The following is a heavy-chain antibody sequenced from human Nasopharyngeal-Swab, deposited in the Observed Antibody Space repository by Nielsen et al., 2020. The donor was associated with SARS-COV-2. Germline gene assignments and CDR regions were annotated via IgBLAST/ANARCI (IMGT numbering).Heavy chain of an antibody. V-gene: IGHV3-30*03. Sequence: GGSLRLSCVASGFTFSNYGMHWVRQAPGKGLEWVAVISYDGSDKYYADSVKGRFTISRDNSKNTLHLQVNSLRTEDTAVYYCATGGEGDPYYFDFWGQGTLVTVSS. D-gene: IGHD3-10*01. CDR1: GFTFSNYG. CDR3: ATGGEGDPYYFDF. CDR2: ISYDGSDK. J-gene: IGHJ4*02.